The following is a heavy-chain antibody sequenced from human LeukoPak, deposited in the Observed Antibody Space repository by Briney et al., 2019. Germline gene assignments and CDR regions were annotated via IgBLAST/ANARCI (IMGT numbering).Heavy chain of an antibody. CDR3: ARTPDY. J-gene: IGHJ4*02. Sequence: SETLSLTCAVSGGSFSGYYWSWIRQPPVKGLEWIGEINHSGSTNYNPSLKSRVTISGDTSKNQFSLKLSSVTAADTAVYYCARTPDYWGQGTLVTVSS. V-gene: IGHV4-34*01. CDR2: INHSGST. CDR1: GGSFSGYY.